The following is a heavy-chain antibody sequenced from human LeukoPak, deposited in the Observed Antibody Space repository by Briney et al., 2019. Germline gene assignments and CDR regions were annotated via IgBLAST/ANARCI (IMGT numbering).Heavy chain of an antibody. Sequence: GASVKVSCKASGYTFTSYGISWVRQAPGQGLEWMGWISAYNGNTNYAQKLQGRVTMTTDTSTSTAYMELRSLRSDDTAVYCCARGADMTTVTYVDYWGQGTLVTVSS. CDR1: GYTFTSYG. CDR3: ARGADMTTVTYVDY. V-gene: IGHV1-18*01. J-gene: IGHJ4*02. CDR2: ISAYNGNT. D-gene: IGHD4-17*01.